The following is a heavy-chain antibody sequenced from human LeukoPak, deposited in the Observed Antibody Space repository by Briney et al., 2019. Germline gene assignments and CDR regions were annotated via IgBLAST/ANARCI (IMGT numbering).Heavy chain of an antibody. CDR3: ARATDYPAGYFDY. CDR1: GGSISSGSSY. CDR2: IYHSGST. V-gene: IGHV4-30-2*01. D-gene: IGHD4-11*01. Sequence: SETLSLTCTVSGGSISSGSSYWSWIRQPPGKALEWIAYIYHSGSTHYNPSLKSRVTISVDRSKNQISLRLSSVTAADTAVYYCARATDYPAGYFDYWGQGTLVTVSS. J-gene: IGHJ4*02.